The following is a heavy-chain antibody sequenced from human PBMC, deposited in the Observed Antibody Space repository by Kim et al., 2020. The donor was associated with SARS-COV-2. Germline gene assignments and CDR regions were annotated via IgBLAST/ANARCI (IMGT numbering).Heavy chain of an antibody. J-gene: IGHJ4*02. CDR1: GFTFSSYG. CDR3: ARLDGYYSSGWVDY. V-gene: IGHV3-33*01. D-gene: IGHD6-19*01. Sequence: GGSLRLSCAASGFTFSSYGMHWVRQAPGKGLEWVAVIWYDGSNKYYADSVKGRFTISRDYSKNTLYLQMNSLRAEDTAVYYCARLDGYYSSGWVDYWGQGTLVTVSS. CDR2: IWYDGSNK.